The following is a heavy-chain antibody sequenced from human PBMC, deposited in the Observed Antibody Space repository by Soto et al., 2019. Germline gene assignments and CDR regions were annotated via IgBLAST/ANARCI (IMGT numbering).Heavy chain of an antibody. J-gene: IGHJ4*02. CDR2: IYYSGST. Sequence: SETLSLICTVSGGSIRSGGYYWSWIRQHPGKGLEWIGYIYYSGSTYYNPSLKSRVTISVDTSKNQFSLKLNSVTVADTAVYYCATQTVAVPPYFDYWGQGTLVTVSS. D-gene: IGHD2-15*01. V-gene: IGHV4-31*03. CDR3: ATQTVAVPPYFDY. CDR1: GGSIRSGGYY.